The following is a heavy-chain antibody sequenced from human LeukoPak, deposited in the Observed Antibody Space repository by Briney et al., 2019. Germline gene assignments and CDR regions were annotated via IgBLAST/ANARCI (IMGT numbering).Heavy chain of an antibody. J-gene: IGHJ4*02. V-gene: IGHV3-30-3*01. CDR1: GFTFSSYA. D-gene: IGHD4-17*01. CDR2: ISYDGSNK. Sequence: GGSLRLSCAASGFTFSSYAMHWVRQAPGKGLEWVAVISYDGSNKYYADSVKGRFTISRDNSKNTLYLQMNSLRAEDTAIYYCARDGDGYYFDYWGQGALVTVSS. CDR3: ARDGDGYYFDY.